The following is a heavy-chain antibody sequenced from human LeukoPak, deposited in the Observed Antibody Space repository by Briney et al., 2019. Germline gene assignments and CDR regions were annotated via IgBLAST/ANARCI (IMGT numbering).Heavy chain of an antibody. Sequence: GGSLRLSCAASGFTFSSYWMSWVRKAPGKGLEWVANIKQDGSEKYYVDSVKGRFTISRDNAKNSLYLQMNSLRGEDTAVYYCASGSGYCSGGSCSDYWGQGTLVTVSS. CDR3: ASGSGYCSGGSCSDY. CDR1: GFTFSSYW. CDR2: IKQDGSEK. D-gene: IGHD2-15*01. J-gene: IGHJ4*02. V-gene: IGHV3-7*01.